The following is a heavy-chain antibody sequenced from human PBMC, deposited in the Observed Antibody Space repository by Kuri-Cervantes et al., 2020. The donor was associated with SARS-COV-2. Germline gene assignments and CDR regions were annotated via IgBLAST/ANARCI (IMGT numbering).Heavy chain of an antibody. J-gene: IGHJ4*02. CDR1: GFTFSSYS. CDR3: ATPAPEYGGNSGGWVF. CDR2: ISSSSSYI. Sequence: GESLKISCAASGFTFSSYSMNCVRQAPGKGLEWVSSISSSSSYIYYADSVKGRFTISRDNAKNSLYLQMNSLRAEDTAVYYCATPAPEYGGNSGGWVFWGQGTLVTVSS. V-gene: IGHV3-21*01. D-gene: IGHD4-23*01.